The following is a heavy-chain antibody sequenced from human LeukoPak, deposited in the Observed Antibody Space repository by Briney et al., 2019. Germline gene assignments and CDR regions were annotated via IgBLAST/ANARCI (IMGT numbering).Heavy chain of an antibody. D-gene: IGHD3-3*01. Sequence: ASVKVSCKASGYTFTGYYMHWVRQAPGQGLEWMRWINPNSGGTNYAQKFQGRVTMTRDTSISTAYMELSRLRSDDTAVYYCARQYYDFWSGYYNPSLRYWGQGTLVTVSS. V-gene: IGHV1-2*02. CDR2: INPNSGGT. J-gene: IGHJ4*02. CDR1: GYTFTGYY. CDR3: ARQYYDFWSGYYNPSLRY.